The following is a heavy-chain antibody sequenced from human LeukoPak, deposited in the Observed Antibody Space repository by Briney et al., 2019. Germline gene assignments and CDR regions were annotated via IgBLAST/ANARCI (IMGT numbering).Heavy chain of an antibody. D-gene: IGHD3-3*01. CDR3: ASLNYDFGNIRY. V-gene: IGHV4-59*01. J-gene: IGHJ4*02. CDR1: GGSISSYY. Sequence: SETLSLTCTVSGGSISSYYWSWIRQPPGKGLEWIGYIYYSGSTNYNPSLKSRVTISVDTSKNQFSLKLSSVTAADTAVYYCASLNYDFGNIRYWGQGTLVTVSS. CDR2: IYYSGST.